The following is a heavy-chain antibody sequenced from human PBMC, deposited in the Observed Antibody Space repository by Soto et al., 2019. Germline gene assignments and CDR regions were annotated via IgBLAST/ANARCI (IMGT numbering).Heavy chain of an antibody. V-gene: IGHV3-30*18. D-gene: IGHD6-6*01. J-gene: IGHJ6*02. CDR2: ISYDGSNK. Sequence: GGSLRLSCGASGFTFSSYGMHWVRQAPGKGLEWVAVISYDGSNKYYADSVKGRFTISRDNSKNTLYLQMNSLRAEDTAVYYCAKLEYSSSPGYYGMDVWGQGTTVTVSS. CDR1: GFTFSSYG. CDR3: AKLEYSSSPGYYGMDV.